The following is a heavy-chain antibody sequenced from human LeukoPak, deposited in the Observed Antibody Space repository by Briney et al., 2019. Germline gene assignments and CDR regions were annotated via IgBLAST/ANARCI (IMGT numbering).Heavy chain of an antibody. D-gene: IGHD5-12*01. J-gene: IGHJ4*02. V-gene: IGHV3-15*01. CDR2: IKSKIDGGTT. CDR1: GFTLSNAW. CDR3: TTDIVATMGSLGY. Sequence: GGSLRLSCGASGFTLSNAWMSWVRQPPGRGLEWVGRIKSKIDGGTTYYAAPVKGRFTISRDDSKNTLYLQMNSLKTEDTAVYYCTTDIVATMGSLGYWGQGTLVTVSS.